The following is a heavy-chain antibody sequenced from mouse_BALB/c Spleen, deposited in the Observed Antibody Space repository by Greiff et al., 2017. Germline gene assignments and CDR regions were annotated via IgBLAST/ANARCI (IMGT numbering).Heavy chain of an antibody. CDR2: ISSGGSYT. V-gene: IGHV5-6*01. CDR3: ARQGGPGYFDV. CDR1: GFTFSSYG. J-gene: IGHJ1*01. Sequence: DVHLVESGGDLVKPGGSLKLSCAASGFTFSSYGMSWVRQTPDKRLEWVATISSGGSYTYYPDSVKGRFTISRDNAKNTLYLQMSSLKSEDTAMYYCARQGGPGYFDVWGAGTTVTVSS.